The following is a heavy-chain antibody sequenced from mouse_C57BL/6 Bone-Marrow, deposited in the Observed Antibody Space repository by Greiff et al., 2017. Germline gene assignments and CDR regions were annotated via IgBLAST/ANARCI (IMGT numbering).Heavy chain of an antibody. CDR1: RFNIKNTY. D-gene: IGHD2-1*01. J-gene: IGHJ4*01. Sequence: VQLQQSVAELVRPGASVKLSCTASRFNIKNTYMHWVKQRPEQGLEWIGRIDPANGNTKYAPKFQGKATLTADTSSNTAYLQLSSLTSEDTAIYYCARGNYYGNFLYAMDYWGQGTSVTVSS. CDR2: IDPANGNT. CDR3: ARGNYYGNFLYAMDY. V-gene: IGHV14-3*01.